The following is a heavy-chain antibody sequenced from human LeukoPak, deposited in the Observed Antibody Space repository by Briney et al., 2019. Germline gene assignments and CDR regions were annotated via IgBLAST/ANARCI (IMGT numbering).Heavy chain of an antibody. J-gene: IGHJ3*02. D-gene: IGHD3-10*01. Sequence: SETLSLTCTVSGGAISSGSYYWSWIRQPAGKGLEWIGRIYTSGSTNYNPSLKSRVTISVDTSKNQFSLKLSSVTAADTAVYYCAREYRTYGSGSYTEYPDDAFDIWGQGTMVTVSS. CDR3: AREYRTYGSGSYTEYPDDAFDI. V-gene: IGHV4-61*02. CDR1: GGAISSGSYY. CDR2: IYTSGST.